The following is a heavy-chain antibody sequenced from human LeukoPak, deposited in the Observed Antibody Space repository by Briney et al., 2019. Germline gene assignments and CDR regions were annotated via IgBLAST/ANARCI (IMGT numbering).Heavy chain of an antibody. CDR2: ISSSSSYT. CDR1: GFPFSDYY. Sequence: GGSLRLSCAASGFPFSDYYMSWIRQAPGKGLEWVSYISSSSSYTNYADSVKGRFTISRDNAKNSLYLQMNSLRAEDTAVYYCARVTGSGSYYNVGYFDYWGQGTLVTVSS. J-gene: IGHJ4*02. D-gene: IGHD3-10*01. CDR3: ARVTGSGSYYNVGYFDY. V-gene: IGHV3-11*05.